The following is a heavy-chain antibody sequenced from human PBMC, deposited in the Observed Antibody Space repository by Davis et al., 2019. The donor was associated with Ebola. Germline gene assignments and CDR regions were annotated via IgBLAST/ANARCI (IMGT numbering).Heavy chain of an antibody. V-gene: IGHV1-8*01. CDR3: ARPVAAPRRKKGYYYGMDV. D-gene: IGHD6-6*01. CDR1: GYTFTSYD. Sequence: AASVTVSCKASGYTFTSYDINWVRQATGQGLEWMGWMNPNSGNTGYAQKFQGRVTMTRNTSISTAYMELSSLRSEGTAVYYCARPVAAPRRKKGYYYGMDVWGQGTTVTVSS. J-gene: IGHJ6*02. CDR2: MNPNSGNT.